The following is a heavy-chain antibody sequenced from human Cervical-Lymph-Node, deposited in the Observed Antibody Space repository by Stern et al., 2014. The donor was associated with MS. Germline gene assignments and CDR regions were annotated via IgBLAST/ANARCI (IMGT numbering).Heavy chain of an antibody. V-gene: IGHV4-31*03. CDR2: IYYSGTT. D-gene: IGHD2-2*01. J-gene: IGHJ6*02. CDR3: ARDHFTTSLDV. Sequence: VQLVESGPGLVKPSQTLSLTCNVSGGSISSDNYYWTWLRPHPGKGLVWMGHIYYSGTTYYNPSLKSRVSITVDTFKNLFSLRLSSVTAADTAVYYCARDHFTTSLDVWGHGTTVTVS. CDR1: GGSISSDNYY.